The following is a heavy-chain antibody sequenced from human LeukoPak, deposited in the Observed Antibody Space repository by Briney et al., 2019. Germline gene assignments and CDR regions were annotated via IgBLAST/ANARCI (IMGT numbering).Heavy chain of an antibody. CDR3: ARDGEVPYYYGSGSYRNYGMDV. CDR1: GFTFSSYS. J-gene: IGHJ6*02. V-gene: IGHV3-21*01. D-gene: IGHD3-10*01. CDR2: ISSSSSYI. Sequence: PGGSLRLSCAASGFTFSSYSMNWVRQAPGKGLEWVSSISSSSSYIYYADSVKGRFTISRDNAKNSLYLQMNSLRAEDTAVYYRARDGEVPYYYGSGSYRNYGMDVWGQGTTVTVSS.